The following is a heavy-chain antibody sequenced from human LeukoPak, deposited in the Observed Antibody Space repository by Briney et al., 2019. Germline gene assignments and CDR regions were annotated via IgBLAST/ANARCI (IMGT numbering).Heavy chain of an antibody. CDR1: EFTFRSYD. CDR2: ISYDGSNK. CDR3: AKEVRGDAFDI. V-gene: IGHV3-30*18. Sequence: GGSLRLSCVASEFTFRSYDMHWVRQAPGKGLEWVAVISYDGSNKDYADSVKGRFTISRDNTKSTLFLQMNSLRAEDTAVYYCAKEVRGDAFDIWGQGTMVTVSS. D-gene: IGHD3-16*01. J-gene: IGHJ3*02.